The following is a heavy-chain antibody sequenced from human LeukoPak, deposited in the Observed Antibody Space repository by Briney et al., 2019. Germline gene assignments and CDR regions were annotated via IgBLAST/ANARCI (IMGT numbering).Heavy chain of an antibody. V-gene: IGHV3-21*01. CDR2: ISSSSSYI. D-gene: IGHD3-3*01. CDR1: GFTFSSYS. CDR3: ARDPDYDFWTGPFDY. J-gene: IGHJ4*02. Sequence: GGSLRLSCAASGFTFSSYSMNWVRQAPGKGLEWVSSISSSSSYIYYADSVKGRFTISRDNAKNSLYLQMNSLRAEDTAVYYCARDPDYDFWTGPFDYWGQGSLVTVSS.